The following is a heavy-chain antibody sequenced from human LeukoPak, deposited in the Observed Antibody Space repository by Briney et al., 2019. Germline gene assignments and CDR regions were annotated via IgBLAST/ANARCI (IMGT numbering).Heavy chain of an antibody. D-gene: IGHD3-22*01. V-gene: IGHV4-59*01. CDR2: IYYSGST. J-gene: IGHJ4*02. Sequence: SETLSLTCTVSGGSMSSYSWSWIRQPPGEGLEWIGFIYYSGSTNYNPSLKSRVTISVDTSKNQFSLKLSSVTAADTAVYYCARGADSSGYYSIFYFDYWGQGTLVTVSS. CDR3: ARGADSSGYYSIFYFDY. CDR1: GGSMSSYS.